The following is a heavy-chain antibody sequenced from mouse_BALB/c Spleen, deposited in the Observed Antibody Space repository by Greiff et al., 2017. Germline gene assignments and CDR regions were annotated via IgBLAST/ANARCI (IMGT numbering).Heavy chain of an antibody. Sequence: LVKTGASVKISCKASGYSFTGYYMHWVKQSHGESLEWIGYISCYNGATSYNQKFKGKATFTVDTSSSTAYMQFNSLTSEDSAVYYCAILYGNQGYYYAMDYWGQGTSVTVSS. V-gene: IGHV1S34*01. CDR3: AILYGNQGYYYAMDY. J-gene: IGHJ4*01. D-gene: IGHD2-1*01. CDR2: ISCYNGAT. CDR1: GYSFTGYY.